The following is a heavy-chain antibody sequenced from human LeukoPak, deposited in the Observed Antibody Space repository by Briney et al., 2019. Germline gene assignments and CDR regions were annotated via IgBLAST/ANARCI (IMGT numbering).Heavy chain of an antibody. Sequence: GGSPRLSCAASGFTFSSYGMSWVRQAPGKGLEWVSAISGSGGSTYYADSVKGRFTISRDNSKNTLYLQMNSLRVDDTAIYYCAKDHANTPVVTNWGQGILVSVSS. D-gene: IGHD2-21*02. V-gene: IGHV3-23*01. J-gene: IGHJ4*02. CDR1: GFTFSSYG. CDR2: ISGSGGST. CDR3: AKDHANTPVVTN.